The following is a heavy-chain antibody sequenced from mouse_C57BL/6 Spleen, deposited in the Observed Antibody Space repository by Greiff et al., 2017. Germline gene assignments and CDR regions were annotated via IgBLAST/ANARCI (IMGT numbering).Heavy chain of an antibody. CDR3: ASFYYGSSHDY. V-gene: IGHV1-78*01. CDR1: GYTFTDHT. D-gene: IGHD1-1*01. J-gene: IGHJ2*01. Sequence: QVQLQQSDAELVKPGASVKISCKVSGYTFTDHTIHWMKQRPEQGLEWIGYIYPRDGSTKYNEKFKGKATLTADKSSSTAYMQLNSLTSEDAAVYFGASFYYGSSHDYWGQGTTLTVSS. CDR2: IYPRDGST.